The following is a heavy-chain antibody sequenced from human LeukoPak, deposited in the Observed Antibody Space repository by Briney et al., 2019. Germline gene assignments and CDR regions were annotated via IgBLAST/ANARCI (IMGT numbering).Heavy chain of an antibody. V-gene: IGHV3-30*02. Sequence: GGSLRLSCAASGFPFSSYGMHWVRQAPGKGLEWVAFIPYDGSDKFYADSVKGRFTISRDNSKNTLYLQMNSLRAEDTAVYYCARDRYYVLDYWGQGILVTVSS. D-gene: IGHD3-10*02. CDR2: IPYDGSDK. J-gene: IGHJ4*02. CDR3: ARDRYYVLDY. CDR1: GFPFSSYG.